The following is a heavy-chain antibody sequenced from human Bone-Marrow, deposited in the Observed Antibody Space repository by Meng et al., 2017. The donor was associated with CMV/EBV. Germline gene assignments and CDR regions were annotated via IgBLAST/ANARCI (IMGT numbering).Heavy chain of an antibody. CDR1: GFTFSSYG. Sequence: GESLKISCAASGFTFSSYGMHWVRQAPGKGLEWVAFIRYDGSNKYYADSVKGRFTISRDNSKNTLYLQMNSLRAEDTAVYYCARGTYCTNGVCPLRWFDPWGQGTLVTVSS. D-gene: IGHD2-8*01. CDR3: ARGTYCTNGVCPLRWFDP. CDR2: IRYDGSNK. J-gene: IGHJ5*02. V-gene: IGHV3-30*02.